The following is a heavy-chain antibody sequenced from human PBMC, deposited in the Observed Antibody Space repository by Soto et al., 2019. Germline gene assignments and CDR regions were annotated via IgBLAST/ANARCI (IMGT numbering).Heavy chain of an antibody. CDR1: CYSITSGVHY. J-gene: IGHJ5*02. Sequence: SETLSLTCTFFCYSITSGVHYWSWIRQLPGEGLKWIGYIFYSGPTYYNPSLKSRVTISVDTSKNQFSLKLSSVTAADTAVYYCARGTSPSIVVVPAAMDNWFDPWGQGTLVTVS. V-gene: IGHV4-30-4*02. CDR3: ARGTSPSIVVVPAAMDNWFDP. CDR2: IFYSGPT. D-gene: IGHD2-2*01.